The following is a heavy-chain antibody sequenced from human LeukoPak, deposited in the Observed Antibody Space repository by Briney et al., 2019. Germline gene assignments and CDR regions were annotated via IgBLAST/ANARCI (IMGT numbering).Heavy chain of an antibody. Sequence: SETLSLTCTVSGGSISSYYWSWIRQPPGKGLEWIGYIYYSGSTNYNPSLKSRVTISVDTSKNQFSLKLSSVTAADTAVYYCARSLVVVPYYFDYWGQGTLVTVSS. CDR3: ARSLVVVPYYFDY. V-gene: IGHV4-59*01. CDR1: GGSISSYY. CDR2: IYYSGST. D-gene: IGHD2-2*01. J-gene: IGHJ4*02.